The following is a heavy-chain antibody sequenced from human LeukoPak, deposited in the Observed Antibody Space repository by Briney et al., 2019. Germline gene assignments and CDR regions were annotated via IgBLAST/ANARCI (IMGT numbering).Heavy chain of an antibody. CDR3: AKRGDFWTGSAKFCDY. CDR1: GFTFSSYA. CDR2: ISGSGANA. V-gene: IGHV3-23*01. J-gene: IGHJ4*02. D-gene: IGHD3/OR15-3a*01. Sequence: GGSLRLSCAASGFTFSSYAMSWVRQAPGKGLEWVSAISGSGANAYYADSVKGRFTISRDNSQKTLYLQMNSLRADDTALYYCAKRGDFWTGSAKFCDYWGQGTLVTVSS.